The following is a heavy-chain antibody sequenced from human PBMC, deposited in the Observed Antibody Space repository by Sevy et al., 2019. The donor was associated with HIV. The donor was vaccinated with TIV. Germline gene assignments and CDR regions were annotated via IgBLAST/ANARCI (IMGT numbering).Heavy chain of an antibody. D-gene: IGHD3-16*01. V-gene: IGHV3-30*02. J-gene: IGHJ4*02. CDR2: IRYDGSNK. CDR3: AKDGPFLRQSFDY. CDR1: GFTFSSYG. Sequence: GGSLRLSCAASGFTFSSYGMHWVRQAPGKGLEWVAFIRYDGSNKYYADSVKGRFTISRDNSKNTLYLQMNSLRAEDTAVYYCAKDGPFLRQSFDYWGQGTLVTVSS.